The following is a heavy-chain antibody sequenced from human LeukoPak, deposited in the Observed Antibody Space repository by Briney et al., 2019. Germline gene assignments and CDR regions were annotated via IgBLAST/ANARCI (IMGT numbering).Heavy chain of an antibody. Sequence: GGSLRLSCAASGFTFSDYSMNCVRQAPGKGLEWISYIGISSGNTKYADSVKGRFTISGDKARNSLYLQMNGLRVEDTAVYYCARDYKYAFDNWGQGTLVTVSS. CDR3: ARDYKYAFDN. D-gene: IGHD5-24*01. CDR1: GFTFSDYS. CDR2: IGISSGNT. V-gene: IGHV3-48*01. J-gene: IGHJ4*02.